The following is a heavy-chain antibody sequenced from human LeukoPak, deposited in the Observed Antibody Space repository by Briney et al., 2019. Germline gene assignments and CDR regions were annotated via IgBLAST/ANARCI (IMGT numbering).Heavy chain of an antibody. D-gene: IGHD2-2*01. CDR3: ARDLAYCSSSSCYSDYYGMDV. Sequence: PGGSLRLSCAASGFTFSSYGMHWVRQAPGKGLEWVAVIWYGGSNKYYADSVKGRFTISRDNSKNTLYLQMNSLRAEDTAVYYCARDLAYCSSSSCYSDYYGMDVWGQGTTVTVSS. V-gene: IGHV3-33*01. CDR1: GFTFSSYG. J-gene: IGHJ6*02. CDR2: IWYGGSNK.